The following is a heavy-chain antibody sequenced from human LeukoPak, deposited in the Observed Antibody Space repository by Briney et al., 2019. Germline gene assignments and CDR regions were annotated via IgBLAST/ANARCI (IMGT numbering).Heavy chain of an antibody. D-gene: IGHD3-22*01. CDR1: GGSISSYY. CDR3: ARVADYYDSSGYHH. Sequence: SETLSLTCTVSGGSISSYYWSWIRQPPGKGLEWIGEINHSGSTNYNPSLKSRVTISVDTSKNQFSLKLSSVTAADTAVYYCARVADYYDSSGYHHWGQGTLVTVSS. J-gene: IGHJ5*02. V-gene: IGHV4-34*01. CDR2: INHSGST.